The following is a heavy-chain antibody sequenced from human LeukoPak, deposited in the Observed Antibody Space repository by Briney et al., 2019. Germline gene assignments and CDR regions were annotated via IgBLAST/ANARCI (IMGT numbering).Heavy chain of an antibody. D-gene: IGHD3-10*01. Sequence: PGGSLRLSCAASGFTFSNYWMSWVRQAPGKGLEWVANIMQDGSDKSYVDSVKGRFTISRDNAKNSLYLQMISLRAKDMAVYYCARVLGGVSGYFFDYWGQGALVTVSS. CDR3: ARVLGGVSGYFFDY. J-gene: IGHJ4*02. CDR2: IMQDGSDK. V-gene: IGHV3-7*01. CDR1: GFTFSNYW.